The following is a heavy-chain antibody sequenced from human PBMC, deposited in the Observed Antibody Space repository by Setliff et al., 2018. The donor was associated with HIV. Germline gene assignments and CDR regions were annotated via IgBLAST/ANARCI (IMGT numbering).Heavy chain of an antibody. CDR1: GGTFSSYG. V-gene: IGHV1-69*13. D-gene: IGHD4-17*01. J-gene: IGHJ3*02. CDR2: IIPIFGTR. CDR3: ARFDHYGDYGRIGDAFDI. Sequence: CSVKVSCKASGGTFSSYGISWVRQAPGQGLEWIGGIIPIFGTRNYAQKFQGRVTITADELTSTAYMELSSLRAEDTAVYYCARFDHYGDYGRIGDAFDIWGQGTKVTVSS.